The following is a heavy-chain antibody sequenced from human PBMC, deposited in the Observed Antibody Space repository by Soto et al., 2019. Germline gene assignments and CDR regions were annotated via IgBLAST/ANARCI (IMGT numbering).Heavy chain of an antibody. Sequence: QVQLVQSGAEVKKPGSSVKVSCKASGGTFSSYAISGVRQAPGQGLEWMGGIIPIFGTANYAQKFKSRVTITADESTSTAYMELSSLRSEDTAVYYGARESRYCSGGSCYFLPGIDYWGQGTLVTVSS. CDR3: ARESRYCSGGSCYFLPGIDY. D-gene: IGHD2-15*01. V-gene: IGHV1-69*12. CDR1: GGTFSSYA. CDR2: IIPIFGTA. J-gene: IGHJ4*02.